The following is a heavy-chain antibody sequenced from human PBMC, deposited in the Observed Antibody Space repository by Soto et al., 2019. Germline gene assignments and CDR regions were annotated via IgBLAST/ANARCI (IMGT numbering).Heavy chain of an antibody. Sequence: EVQLVESGGGLVQPGGSLRLSCAASGFTFSSYTMNWVRQAPGKGLEWVALISSGSSTKYYADSVKGRFTISRDNAKNSLYMQMNSLRAEDTAVYYCARHPEPIAQIGWFDPWGQGTLVTVSS. CDR1: GFTFSSYT. CDR3: ARHPEPIAQIGWFDP. CDR2: ISSGSSTK. D-gene: IGHD6-13*01. J-gene: IGHJ5*02. V-gene: IGHV3-48*01.